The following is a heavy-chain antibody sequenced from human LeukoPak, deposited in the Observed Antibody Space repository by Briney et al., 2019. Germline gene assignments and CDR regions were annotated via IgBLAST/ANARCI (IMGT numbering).Heavy chain of an antibody. CDR3: ARWPSGYHNT. J-gene: IGHJ4*02. Sequence: GGSLRLSCAASGISLSDYNMNWVRQAPGKGLEWISYMSSSSNTIFYRDSVKGRFTISRDHDNNSLFLHMNSLRAEDTAVYYCARWPSGYHNTGDQGTLVTVSS. V-gene: IGHV3-48*01. D-gene: IGHD5-12*01. CDR1: GISLSDYN. CDR2: MSSSSNTI.